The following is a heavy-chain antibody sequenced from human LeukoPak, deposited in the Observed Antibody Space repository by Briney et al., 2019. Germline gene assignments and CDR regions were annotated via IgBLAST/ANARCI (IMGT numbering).Heavy chain of an antibody. CDR2: IHLDGRTT. J-gene: IGHJ4*02. CDR3: ARGGSPSDY. D-gene: IGHD3-16*01. Sequence: GGSLRLSCAASGFTFSSYWMHWVRQRPGKGLVWVSRIHLDGRTTNYADSVKGRFTISRDNAKNTLSLEMNSLRPEETAVYYCARGGSPSDYWGQGTLVSVSS. CDR1: GFTFSSYW. V-gene: IGHV3-74*01.